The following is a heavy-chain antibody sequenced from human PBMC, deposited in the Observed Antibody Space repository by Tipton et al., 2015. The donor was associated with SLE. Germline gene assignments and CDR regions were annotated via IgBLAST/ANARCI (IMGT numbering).Heavy chain of an antibody. CDR3: ARVGLDY. CDR1: GFTFSSYA. CDR2: ISYDGSNK. Sequence: RSLRLSCAASGFTFSSYAMHWVRQAPGKGLEWVAVISYDGSNKYYADSVKGRFTISRDNSKNTLYLQMNSLRAEDTALYYCARVGLDYWGQGTLVTVSS. D-gene: IGHD3-10*01. J-gene: IGHJ4*02. V-gene: IGHV3-30*04.